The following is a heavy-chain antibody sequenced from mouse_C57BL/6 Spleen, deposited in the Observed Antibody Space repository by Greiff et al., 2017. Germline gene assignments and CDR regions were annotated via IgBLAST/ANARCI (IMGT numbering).Heavy chain of an antibody. Sequence: VKLQESGAELVRPGTSVKVSCKASGYAFTNYLIEWVKQRPGQGLEWIGVINPGSGGTNYNEKFKGKATLTADKSSSTAYMQLSSLTSEDSAVYFCARLYGSSYGFAYWGQGTLVTVSA. J-gene: IGHJ3*01. V-gene: IGHV1-54*01. CDR1: GYAFTNYL. CDR3: ARLYGSSYGFAY. D-gene: IGHD1-1*01. CDR2: INPGSGGT.